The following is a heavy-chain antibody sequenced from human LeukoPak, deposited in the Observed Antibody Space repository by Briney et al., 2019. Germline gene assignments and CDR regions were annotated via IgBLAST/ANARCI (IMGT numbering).Heavy chain of an antibody. Sequence: PGGFLRLSCVASGFTFSSYAMHWVRQAPGKGLEWVAFIGYDGTTTNYADSVKGRFTISRDNSKNTLCLQMNTLRAEDTAVYYCAKALYTSGFGEVFDYWGQGTLVTVSS. J-gene: IGHJ4*02. CDR3: AKALYTSGFGEVFDY. D-gene: IGHD3-16*02. CDR2: IGYDGTTT. V-gene: IGHV3-30*02. CDR1: GFTFSSYA.